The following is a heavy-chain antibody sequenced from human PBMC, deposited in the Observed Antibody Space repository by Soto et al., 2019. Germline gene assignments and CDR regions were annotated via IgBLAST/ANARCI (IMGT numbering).Heavy chain of an antibody. CDR2: IYSGGST. CDR3: ARDSGYSNGPVDY. Sequence: GGSLRLSCAASRFTVSSNYMSWVRQAPGKGLEWVSVIYSGGSTYYADSVKGRFTISRDNSKNTLYLQMNSLRDEDTAVYYCARDSGYSNGPVDYWGQGTLVTVSS. J-gene: IGHJ4*02. V-gene: IGHV3-66*01. CDR1: RFTVSSNY. D-gene: IGHD5-18*01.